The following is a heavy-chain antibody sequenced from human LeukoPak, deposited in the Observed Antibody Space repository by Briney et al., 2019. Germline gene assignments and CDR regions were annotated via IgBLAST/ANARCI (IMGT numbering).Heavy chain of an antibody. V-gene: IGHV4-4*07. D-gene: IGHD2-2*01. CDR2: IYTSGST. CDR3: ARDDPIRYCSSTSCYALDY. Sequence: PSETLSLTCTVSGGSISSYYWSWIRQPAGKGLEWIGRIYTSGSTNYNPSLKSRVTMSVDTSKNQFSLKLSSATAADTAVYYCARDDPIRYCSSTSCYALDYWGQGTLVTVSS. CDR1: GGSISSYY. J-gene: IGHJ4*02.